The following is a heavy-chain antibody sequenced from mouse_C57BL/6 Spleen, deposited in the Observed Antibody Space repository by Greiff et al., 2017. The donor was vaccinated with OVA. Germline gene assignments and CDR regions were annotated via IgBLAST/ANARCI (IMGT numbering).Heavy chain of an antibody. CDR1: GYTFTSYG. CDR3: ARYGDGYWYFDV. V-gene: IGHV1-81*01. D-gene: IGHD2-3*01. CDR2: IYPRSGNT. Sequence: VQLQQSGAELARPGASVKLSCKASGYTFTSYGISWVKQRTGQGLEWIGEIYPRSGNTYYNEKFKGKATLTADKSSSTAYMELRSLTSEDSAVYFCARYGDGYWYFDVWGTGTTVTVSS. J-gene: IGHJ1*03.